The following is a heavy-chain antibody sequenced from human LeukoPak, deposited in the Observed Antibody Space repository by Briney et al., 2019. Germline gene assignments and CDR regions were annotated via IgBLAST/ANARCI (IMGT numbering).Heavy chain of an antibody. V-gene: IGHV4-34*01. CDR3: ASLYSGSYDTGSFDYFNY. D-gene: IGHD1-26*01. CDR2: INHSGST. CDR1: GGSFSGYY. J-gene: IGHJ4*02. Sequence: SETLSLTCAVYGGSFSGYYWSWIRQPPGKGLEWIGEINHSGSTNYNPSLKSRVTISVDTSKNQFSLKLSSVTAADTAVYYCASLYSGSYDTGSFDYFNYWGQGTLVTVSS.